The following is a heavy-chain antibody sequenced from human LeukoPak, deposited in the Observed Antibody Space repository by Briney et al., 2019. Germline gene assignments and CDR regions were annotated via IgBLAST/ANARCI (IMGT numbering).Heavy chain of an antibody. CDR3: ARDRVDTAMVPYFDY. J-gene: IGHJ4*02. D-gene: IGHD5-18*01. Sequence: GGSLRLSCAASGFTVSSNYMSWVRQAPGKGLEWVSVIYSGGSTYYADSVKGRFTISRDNSKNTLYLQMNSLRAEDTAVYYCARDRVDTAMVPYFDYWGQGTLVTVSS. CDR1: GFTVSSNY. CDR2: IYSGGST. V-gene: IGHV3-66*01.